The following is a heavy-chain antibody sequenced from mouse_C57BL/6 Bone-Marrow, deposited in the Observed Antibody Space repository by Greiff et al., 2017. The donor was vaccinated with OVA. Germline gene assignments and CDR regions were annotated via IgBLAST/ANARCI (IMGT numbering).Heavy chain of an antibody. CDR1: GYSFTGYY. CDR3: AREGLRPFAY. D-gene: IGHD2-4*01. Sequence: VHVKQSGPELVKPGASVKISCKASGYSFTGYYMNWVKQSPEKSLEWIGEINPSTGGTTYNQKFKAKATLTVDKSSSTAYMQLSSLTYEDSAVYYCAREGLRPFAYWGQGTLVTVSA. J-gene: IGHJ3*01. CDR2: INPSTGGT. V-gene: IGHV1-42*01.